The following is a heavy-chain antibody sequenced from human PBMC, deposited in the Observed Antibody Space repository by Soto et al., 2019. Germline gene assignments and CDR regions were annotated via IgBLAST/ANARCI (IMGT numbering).Heavy chain of an antibody. V-gene: IGHV3-33*01. J-gene: IGHJ4*02. Sequence: QVQLVESGGGVVQPGGSLRLSCATSGFTFSDSGMHWVRQAPGKGLEWVAVIWSDGSDKSYADSVEGRFTISRDNSKNTWFLQMNRLRVEGAAGFYCVGGNRDRSSSGWGGGFDYWGQGTLVTVSS. CDR1: GFTFSDSG. D-gene: IGHD6-6*01. CDR2: IWSDGSDK. CDR3: VGGNRDRSSSGWGGGFDY.